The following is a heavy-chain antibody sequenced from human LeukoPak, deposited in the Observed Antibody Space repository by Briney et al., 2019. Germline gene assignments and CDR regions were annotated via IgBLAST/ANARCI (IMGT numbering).Heavy chain of an antibody. CDR2: IWYDGSNK. Sequence: GRSLRLSCAASGFTFSSYGMHWVRQAPGKGLEWVAVIWYDGSNKYYADSVKGRFTISRDNSKNTLYLQMNSLRAEDTAVYYCARGQLKMDTDAFDIWGQGTMVTVSS. CDR1: GFTFSSYG. J-gene: IGHJ3*02. D-gene: IGHD5-18*01. V-gene: IGHV3-33*01. CDR3: ARGQLKMDTDAFDI.